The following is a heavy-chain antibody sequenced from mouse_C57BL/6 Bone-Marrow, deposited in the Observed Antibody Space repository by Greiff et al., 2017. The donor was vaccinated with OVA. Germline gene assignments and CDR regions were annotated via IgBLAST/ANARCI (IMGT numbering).Heavy chain of an antibody. D-gene: IGHD2-3*01. CDR1: GYTFTSYG. J-gene: IGHJ4*01. Sequence: VQLQQSGAELARPGASVKLSCKASGYTFTSYGISWVKQRTGQGLEWIGEIYPRSGNTYYNEKFKGKATLTADKSSSTAYMELRSLTSEDSAVYFCARVGPPDGYYDYYAMDYWGQGTSVTVSS. CDR2: IYPRSGNT. V-gene: IGHV1-81*01. CDR3: ARVGPPDGYYDYYAMDY.